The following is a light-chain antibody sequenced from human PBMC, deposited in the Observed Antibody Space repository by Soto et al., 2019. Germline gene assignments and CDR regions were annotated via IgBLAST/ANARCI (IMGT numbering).Light chain of an antibody. J-gene: IGKJ1*01. CDR2: GAS. Sequence: EIVMTESPATVSLSPGERATLSCRASQSVSSSYLAWYQQKPGQAPRLLIYGASNRATGIPDRFSGSGSGTDCTLTISRLEPEDFAVYYCQQYGSSPPWKFGQGTKVDIK. CDR1: QSVSSSY. CDR3: QQYGSSPPWK. V-gene: IGKV3-20*01.